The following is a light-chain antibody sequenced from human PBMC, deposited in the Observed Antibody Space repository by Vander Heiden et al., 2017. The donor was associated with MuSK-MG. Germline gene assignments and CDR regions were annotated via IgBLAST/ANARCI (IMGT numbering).Light chain of an antibody. Sequence: EIVLTQSPATLSLSPGERATLSCRASQSVSSSLAWYQQKPGQAPRLLIYDASNRAAGIPARFSGSGSGTDFTLTISSLEPEDFAVYYCQQRTNWPELTFGGGTKVXIK. CDR2: DAS. J-gene: IGKJ4*01. CDR3: QQRTNWPELT. V-gene: IGKV3-11*01. CDR1: QSVSSS.